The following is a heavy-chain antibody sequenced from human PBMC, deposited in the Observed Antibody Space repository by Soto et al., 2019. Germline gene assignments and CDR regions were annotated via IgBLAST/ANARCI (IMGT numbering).Heavy chain of an antibody. J-gene: IGHJ5*02. D-gene: IGHD1-26*01. CDR2: MNPNNGNA. CDR3: ARRKERSGPYYLDL. Sequence: ASVKVSCKASGFTFITYDFSWVRQAAGQGLEWMGWMNPNNGNAGFAQKFRGRINMTRNTSISTAYLELSSLRSDDSAVYFCARRKERSGPYYLDLWGQGTQVTVCS. CDR1: GFTFITYD. V-gene: IGHV1-8*01.